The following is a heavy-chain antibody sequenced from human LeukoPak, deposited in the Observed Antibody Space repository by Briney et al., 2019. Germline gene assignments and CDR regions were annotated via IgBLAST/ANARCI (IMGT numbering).Heavy chain of an antibody. CDR1: GFTFSAYD. V-gene: IGHV3-13*04. Sequence: TGGSLRLSCAASGFTFSAYDMHWVRPATGRGLEWVSGLVPAGDTYYPGSVKGRFTVSRENAKNSLYLQMNSLTAGDTAVYYCARGLPYYYDSSGDFDAFDIWGQGTVVTVSS. CDR3: ARGLPYYYDSSGDFDAFDI. CDR2: LVPAGDT. J-gene: IGHJ3*02. D-gene: IGHD3-22*01.